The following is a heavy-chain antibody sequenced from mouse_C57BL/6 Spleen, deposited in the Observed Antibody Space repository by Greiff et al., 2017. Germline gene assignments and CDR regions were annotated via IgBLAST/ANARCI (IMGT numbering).Heavy chain of an antibody. D-gene: IGHD2-1*01. J-gene: IGHJ3*01. Sequence: QVQLQQPGAELVKPGASVKLSCKASGYTFTSYWMHWVTQRPGQGLEWIGMIHPNSGSTNYNEKFKSKATLTVDKSSSTAYMQLSSLTSEDSAVYYCACARGYGNYFWFAYWGQGTLVTVSA. CDR3: ACARGYGNYFWFAY. CDR2: IHPNSGST. V-gene: IGHV1-64*01. CDR1: GYTFTSYW.